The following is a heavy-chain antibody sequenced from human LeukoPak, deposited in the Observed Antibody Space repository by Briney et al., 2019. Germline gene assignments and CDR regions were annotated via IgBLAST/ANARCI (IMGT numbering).Heavy chain of an antibody. Sequence: PGGSLRLSCAASGFTVSSNYMSWVRQAPGKGLEWVSVIYSGGSTYYADSVKGRFTISRDNSKNTLYLQMNSLRAEDTAVYYCARGFWSGPDAFDIWGQGTMVTVSS. CDR2: IYSGGST. D-gene: IGHD3-3*01. J-gene: IGHJ3*02. CDR1: GFTVSSNY. CDR3: ARGFWSGPDAFDI. V-gene: IGHV3-53*01.